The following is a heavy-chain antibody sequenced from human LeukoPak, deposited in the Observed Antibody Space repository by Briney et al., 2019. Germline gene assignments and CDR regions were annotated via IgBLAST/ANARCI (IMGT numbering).Heavy chain of an antibody. Sequence: GGSLRLSCAASGFTFSTYWMSWVRQAPGKGLEWVANIKPDGSEQYCVDSVKGRFTISRDNAKNSVHLQMHSLRAEGTAVYYCARARYCTSSSCYKDFWGQGTLVTVSS. CDR2: IKPDGSEQ. CDR3: ARARYCTSSSCYKDF. D-gene: IGHD2-2*01. CDR1: GFTFSTYW. V-gene: IGHV3-7*01. J-gene: IGHJ4*02.